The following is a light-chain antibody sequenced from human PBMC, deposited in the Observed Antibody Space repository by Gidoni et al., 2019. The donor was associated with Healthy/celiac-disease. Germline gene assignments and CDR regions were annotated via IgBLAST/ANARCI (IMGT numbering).Light chain of an antibody. Sequence: IVLTQSPGTLSLSPGDRATLSRRASQSVSSSYFAWYQQKPSQAPRRLIYGASRRAAGIPERCSSGGCRKVITLIISMQEEEDVAEYYCQQYGSSPHTFGGGTKVEIK. CDR1: QSVSSSY. CDR2: GAS. CDR3: QQYGSSPHT. V-gene: IGKV3-20*01. J-gene: IGKJ4*01.